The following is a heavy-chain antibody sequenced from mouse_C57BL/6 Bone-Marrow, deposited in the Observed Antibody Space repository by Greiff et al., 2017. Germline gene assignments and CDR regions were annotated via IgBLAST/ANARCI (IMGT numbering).Heavy chain of an antibody. CDR1: GFSLSTFGMG. V-gene: IGHV8-8*01. J-gene: IGHJ3*01. D-gene: IGHD1-1*01. CDR3: AREVLFITPVVTQS. CDR2: ICWDDAN. Sequence: QVTLKESGPGILQPSQTLSLTCSFSGFSLSTFGMGVGWIRPPSGMGLEWLAHICWDDANYYNPALKSRLTISKDTSKNQEFLRSANVDTADTATDYCAREVLFITPVVTQSWGQGTLVTVSA.